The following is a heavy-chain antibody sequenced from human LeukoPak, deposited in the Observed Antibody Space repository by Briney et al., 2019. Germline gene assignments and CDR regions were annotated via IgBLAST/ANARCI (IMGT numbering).Heavy chain of an antibody. J-gene: IGHJ4*02. V-gene: IGHV3-21*01. CDR1: GFTFSSYT. Sequence: PGGSLRLSCAASGFTFSSYTMNWVRQAPGKGLEWVSYISSSSSYISYADSLKGRFTISRDNAKNSLYLQMNSLRAEDTAVYYCARDYSSSCWNWGQGTPVTVSS. D-gene: IGHD6-13*01. CDR2: ISSSSSYI. CDR3: ARDYSSSCWN.